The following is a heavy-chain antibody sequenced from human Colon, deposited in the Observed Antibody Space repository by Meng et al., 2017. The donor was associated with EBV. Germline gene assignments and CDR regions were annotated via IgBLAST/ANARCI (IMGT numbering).Heavy chain of an antibody. CDR2: IIPDFGTA. Sequence: QVQLVQSVREVKTTGSSVRVSCTASGDTVCNSAISWVRQAPGHGLAWMGGIIPDFGTATNAQKFQDRVTITADESTNIVYLEVSSLRSDDTAVYYCARSSPNEGVTVSGPQPPFNWFDPWGQGTLVTVSS. CDR3: ARSSPNEGVTVSGPQPPFNWFDP. J-gene: IGHJ5*02. V-gene: IGHV1-69*01. CDR1: GDTVCNSA. D-gene: IGHD6-19*01.